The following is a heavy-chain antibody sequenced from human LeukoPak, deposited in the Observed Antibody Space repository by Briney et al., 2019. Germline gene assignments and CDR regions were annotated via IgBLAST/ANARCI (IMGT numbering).Heavy chain of an antibody. V-gene: IGHV5-51*01. D-gene: IGHD6-13*01. CDR1: GYTFTNYW. CDR2: IYPGDSDT. J-gene: IGHJ4*02. CDR3: ARRDSHSWYVDY. Sequence: GESLKISCKGSGYTFTNYWIGWVRQMPGKGLEWMGIIYPGDSDTRYSPSFQGQVTISADKSISTAYLQWSSLKASNTAMYFCARRDSHSWYVDYWGQGTLVTVSS.